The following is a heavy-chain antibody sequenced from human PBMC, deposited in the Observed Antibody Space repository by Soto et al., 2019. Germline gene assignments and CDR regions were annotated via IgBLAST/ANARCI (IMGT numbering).Heavy chain of an antibody. J-gene: IGHJ4*02. CDR1: GFSLTTDAVG. D-gene: IGHD1-1*01. CDR3: AHVYWVAAGIRYYFDY. CDR2: IYWDDDK. Sequence: ITLKESGPTLVKPTQTLTLTCTFSGFSLTTDAVGVGWIRQPPGKALEWLALIYWDDDKRYSPGQKSRLTITKDASRNQVVLTLTNMDPADTATYYCAHVYWVAAGIRYYFDYWGQGTLVTVSS. V-gene: IGHV2-5*02.